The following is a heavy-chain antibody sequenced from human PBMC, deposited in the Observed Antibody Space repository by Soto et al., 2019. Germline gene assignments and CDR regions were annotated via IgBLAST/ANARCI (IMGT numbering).Heavy chain of an antibody. CDR1: GDSVSGNSAA. CDR2: TYYRSKWYN. V-gene: IGHV6-1*01. J-gene: IGHJ6*02. Sequence: PSETLSLTCAISGDSVSGNSAAWNWIRQSPSRGLEWLGRTYYRSKWYNDYAVSVKSRITINPDTSKNQFSLQLNSVTPEDTAVYYCARDRTGGVVVVPAAIPVNYYYGMDVWGQGTTVTVSS. CDR3: ARDRTGGVVVVPAAIPVNYYYGMDV. D-gene: IGHD2-2*02.